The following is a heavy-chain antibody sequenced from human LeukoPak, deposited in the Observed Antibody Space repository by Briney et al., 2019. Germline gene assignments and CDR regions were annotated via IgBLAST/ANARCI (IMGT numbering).Heavy chain of an antibody. Sequence: GASVKVSCKASGYTFTSYYMHWVRQAPGQGLEWMGWINPNSGGTNYAQKFQGRVTMTRDTSISTAYMELSRLRSDDTAVYYCARRYYYDYQIDYWGQGTLVTVSS. J-gene: IGHJ4*02. CDR2: INPNSGGT. D-gene: IGHD3-22*01. CDR1: GYTFTSYY. CDR3: ARRYYYDYQIDY. V-gene: IGHV1-2*02.